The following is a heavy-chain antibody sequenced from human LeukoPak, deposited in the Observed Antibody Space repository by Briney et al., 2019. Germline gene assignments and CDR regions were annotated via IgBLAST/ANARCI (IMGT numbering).Heavy chain of an antibody. D-gene: IGHD5-12*01. CDR3: AKDPYSGYDLGPFFDY. CDR1: GFTFDDYA. Sequence: GGSLRLSCAASGFTFDDYAMHWVRQAPGKGLEWVAVISYDGSNKYYADSVKGRFTISRDNSKNTLYLQMNSLRAEDTAVYYCAKDPYSGYDLGPFFDYWGQGTLVTVSS. V-gene: IGHV3-30*18. J-gene: IGHJ4*02. CDR2: ISYDGSNK.